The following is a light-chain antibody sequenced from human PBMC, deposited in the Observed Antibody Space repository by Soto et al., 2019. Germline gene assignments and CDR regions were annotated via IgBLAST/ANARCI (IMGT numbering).Light chain of an antibody. J-gene: IGLJ1*01. CDR3: SSYASTSTLYV. Sequence: QSALTQPASVSGFPRQSITISCTGTSSDVGSYNYVSWYQQHPGKAPKLMIYDVSNRPSGVSLRFSGSKSGNTASLTISGLQAEDEADYYCSSYASTSTLYVFGTGTKLTVL. V-gene: IGLV2-14*03. CDR1: SSDVGSYNY. CDR2: DVS.